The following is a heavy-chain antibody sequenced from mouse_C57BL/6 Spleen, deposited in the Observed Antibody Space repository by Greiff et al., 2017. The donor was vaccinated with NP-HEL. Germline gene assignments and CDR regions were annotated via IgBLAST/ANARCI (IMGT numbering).Heavy chain of an antibody. CDR1: GYAFSSSW. CDR2: IYPGDGDT. D-gene: IGHD4-1*01. V-gene: IGHV1-82*01. J-gene: IGHJ1*03. Sequence: VKLQQSGPELVKPGASVKISCKASGYAFSSSWMNWVKQRPGKGLEWIGRIYPGDGDTNYNGKFKGKATMTADKSSSTAYMQLSSLTSEDSAVYFCASGRLTGNWYFDVWGTGTTVTVSS. CDR3: ASGRLTGNWYFDV.